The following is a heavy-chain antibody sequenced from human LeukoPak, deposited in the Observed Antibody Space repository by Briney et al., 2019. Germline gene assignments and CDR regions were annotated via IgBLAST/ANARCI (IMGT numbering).Heavy chain of an antibody. CDR1: GGTFSSYA. CDR2: IIPIFGTA. J-gene: IGHJ4*02. V-gene: IGHV1-69*13. CDR3: ARGNNWDLFDY. D-gene: IGHD1-20*01. Sequence: ASVKVSCKASGGTFSSYAISWVRQAPGQGLEWMGGIIPIFGTANYAQKFQGRVTITADESTSTAYMELSSLRSEDTAVYYCARGNNWDLFDYWGQGTLVAVSS.